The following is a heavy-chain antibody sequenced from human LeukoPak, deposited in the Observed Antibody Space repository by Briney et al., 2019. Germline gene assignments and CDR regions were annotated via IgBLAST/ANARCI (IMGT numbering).Heavy chain of an antibody. J-gene: IGHJ4*02. CDR2: INPSGGST. CDR1: GYTFTSYY. D-gene: IGHD2-2*01. CDR3: ARTPVEDIVVVPAANYFDY. V-gene: IGHV1-46*01. Sequence: ASVKVSCKASGYTFTSYYMHWVRQAPGQGLEWMGIINPSGGSTSYAQKFQGRVTMTWDTSTSTVYMELSSLRSEDTAVYYCARTPVEDIVVVPAANYFDYWGQGTLATVSS.